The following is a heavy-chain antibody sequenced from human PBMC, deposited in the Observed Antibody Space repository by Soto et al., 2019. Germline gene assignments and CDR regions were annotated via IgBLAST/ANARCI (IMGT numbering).Heavy chain of an antibody. CDR1: GGPFNNFI. CDR3: VKDLSGYTSL. Sequence: QVLLEQSGSVVKRPGSSVTVSCKASGGPFNNFIFTWVRQAPGQGLEWMGRIIPILNKTNYAQTFRGRVAITADTPASTSYIELTGLRLDDTAMYYCVKDLSGYTSLWGQGTLLSVTS. J-gene: IGHJ4*02. V-gene: IGHV1-69*02. D-gene: IGHD6-25*01. CDR2: IIPILNKT.